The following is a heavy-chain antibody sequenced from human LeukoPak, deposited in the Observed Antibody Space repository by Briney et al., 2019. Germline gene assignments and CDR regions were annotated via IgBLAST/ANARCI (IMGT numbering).Heavy chain of an antibody. CDR1: GGSFSGYY. CDR2: INHSGST. D-gene: IGHD3-3*01. CDR3: ARGGGRITIFGVVTRSSRSFDY. V-gene: IGHV4-34*01. J-gene: IGHJ4*02. Sequence: SETLSLTCAVYGGSFSGYYWSWIRQPPGKGLEWIGEINHSGSTNYNPSLKSRVTISVDTSKNQFSLKLSSVTAADTAVYYCARGGGRITIFGVVTRSSRSFDYWGQGTLVTVS.